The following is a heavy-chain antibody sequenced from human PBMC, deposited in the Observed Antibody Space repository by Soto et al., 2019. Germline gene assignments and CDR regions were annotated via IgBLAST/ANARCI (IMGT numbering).Heavy chain of an antibody. D-gene: IGHD2-8*01. CDR1: GYTFNTFG. V-gene: IGHV1-18*01. J-gene: IGHJ4*02. CDR2: ISGYNGKR. Sequence: QIHLVQSGAEVKRPGASVRVSCKASGYTFNTFGITWVRLAPGQGLEWMGCISGYNGKRDYSRRLQGRFTLTADPSTETAYMELTSLTSDDTAVYYCARGWGKDYGVNDHWGQGTLVTVPS. CDR3: ARGWGKDYGVNDH.